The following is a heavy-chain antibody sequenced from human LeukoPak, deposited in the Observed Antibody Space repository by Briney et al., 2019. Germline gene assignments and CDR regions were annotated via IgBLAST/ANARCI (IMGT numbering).Heavy chain of an antibody. J-gene: IGHJ4*02. Sequence: ASVKVSCNTSGYTFTSYFIHWVRQVPGQGLEWMGMVNPTGGSTSYAQSFQGRVTLTGDTSTSTVYMEFSALTSKDTAVYYCARARSKALDFWGQGTPVTVSS. V-gene: IGHV1-46*01. CDR1: GYTFTSYF. CDR2: VNPTGGST. D-gene: IGHD5/OR15-5a*01. CDR3: ARARSKALDF.